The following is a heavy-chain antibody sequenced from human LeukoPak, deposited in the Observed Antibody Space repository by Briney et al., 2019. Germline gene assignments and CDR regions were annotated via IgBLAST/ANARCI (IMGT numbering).Heavy chain of an antibody. CDR1: GFTFSSDS. J-gene: IGHJ4*02. Sequence: PGGSLRLSCAASGFTFSSDSMTWVRQAPGKGLEWVSTISGSGVSTFYADPVKGRFTISRDNSKNTLYLHMNSLGAEDTAIYYCAKDSFSSRWGQGTLVTVSS. V-gene: IGHV3-23*01. CDR3: AKDSFSSR. D-gene: IGHD2-2*01. CDR2: ISGSGVST.